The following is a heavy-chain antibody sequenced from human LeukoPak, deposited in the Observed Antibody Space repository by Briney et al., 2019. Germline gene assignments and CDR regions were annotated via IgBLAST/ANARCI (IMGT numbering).Heavy chain of an antibody. CDR3: ARYSSSPSGYYFDY. CDR2: ISAYNGNT. CDR1: GYTFTSYG. V-gene: IGHV1-18*01. Sequence: ASVKVSCKASGYTFTSYGISWVRQAPGQGLEWMGWISAYNGNTNYAQKLQGRVTMTTDTSTSTAYMELRGLRSDDTAVYYCARYSSSPSGYYFDYWGQGTLVAVSS. D-gene: IGHD6-6*01. J-gene: IGHJ4*02.